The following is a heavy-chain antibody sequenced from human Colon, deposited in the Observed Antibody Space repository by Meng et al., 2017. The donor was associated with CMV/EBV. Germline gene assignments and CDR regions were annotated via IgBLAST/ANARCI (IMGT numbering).Heavy chain of an antibody. Sequence: GESLKISCAASGFTLSNYWMHWVRQAPGKGLEWVSQIDPDGTDTTYADSVKGRFTVSRDNARNTVFLQMNSLRADDTAVYYCARGPSIPRKTRPSSRMSYYFDYWGQGTLVTVSS. CDR1: GFTLSNYW. V-gene: IGHV3-74*01. J-gene: IGHJ4*02. CDR2: IDPDGTDT. CDR3: ARGPSIPRKTRPSSRMSYYFDY. D-gene: IGHD1-14*01.